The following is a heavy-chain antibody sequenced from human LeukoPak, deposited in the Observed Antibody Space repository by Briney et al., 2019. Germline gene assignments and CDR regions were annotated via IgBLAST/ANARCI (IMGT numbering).Heavy chain of an antibody. CDR3: ARDSYDILSADILNYYYGMDV. CDR2: ISAKNGNT. V-gene: IGHV1-18*01. CDR1: GGTFSSYA. J-gene: IGHJ6*02. Sequence: ASVEVSCKASGGTFSSYAISWVRQAPGQGLEWMGWISAKNGNTNYAQKFQGRVTLTTDTSTSTAYMELRSLRSDDTAVFYCARDSYDILSADILNYYYGMDVWGQGTTVTVSS. D-gene: IGHD3-9*01.